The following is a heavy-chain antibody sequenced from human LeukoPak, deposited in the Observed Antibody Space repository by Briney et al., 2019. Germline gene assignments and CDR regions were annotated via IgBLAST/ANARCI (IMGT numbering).Heavy chain of an antibody. CDR2: IRSKANSYAT. J-gene: IGHJ3*02. Sequence: GGSLRLSCAASGFTFSGSAMHWVRQASGKGLEWVGRIRSKANSYATAYAASVKGRFTISKDDSKNTAYLQMNSLRVEDTAVYYCAKAGFYDILTDGLDIWGQGTMVIVSS. V-gene: IGHV3-73*01. D-gene: IGHD3-9*01. CDR3: AKAGFYDILTDGLDI. CDR1: GFTFSGSA.